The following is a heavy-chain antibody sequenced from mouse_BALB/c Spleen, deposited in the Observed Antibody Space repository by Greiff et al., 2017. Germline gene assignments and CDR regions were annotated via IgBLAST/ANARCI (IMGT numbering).Heavy chain of an antibody. J-gene: IGHJ4*01. CDR1: GYSIPSGYY. V-gene: IGHV3-6*02. CDR3: ARAYYRYDYAMDY. CDR2: ISYDGSN. D-gene: IGHD2-14*01. Sequence: ESGPGLVKPSQSLSLTCSVTGYSIPSGYYWNWIRQFPGNKLEWMGYISYDGSNNYNPSLKNRISITRDTSKNQFFLKLNSVTTEDTATYYCARAYYRYDYAMDYWGQGTSVTVSS.